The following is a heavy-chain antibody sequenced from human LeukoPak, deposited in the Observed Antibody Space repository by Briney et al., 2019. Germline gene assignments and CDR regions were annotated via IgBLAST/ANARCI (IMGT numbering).Heavy chain of an antibody. V-gene: IGHV3-30*04. J-gene: IGHJ4*02. CDR1: GFTFSSYV. CDR2: ISYDGSNE. CDR3: Y. Sequence: GGSLRLSCAASGFTFSSYVMDAVREAPGKGVERVAIISYDGSNEYYADSVKGRFTISRDNSKNTLYLQMNSLTAADTSVYYDYWGQETLVTVSS.